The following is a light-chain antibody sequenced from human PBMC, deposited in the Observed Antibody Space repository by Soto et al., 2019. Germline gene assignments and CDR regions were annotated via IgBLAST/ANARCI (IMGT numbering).Light chain of an antibody. CDR2: DAS. V-gene: IGKV1-12*01. Sequence: IQMTQSPSSVSASVGDRVSITCRASQGISRWLAWYQQKPGKAPKLLISDASHLEMGAPSRFSGSGSGTDVVLTISCLQSEDFATYYCQQYEYLPLTFGGGTRV. CDR3: QQYEYLPLT. CDR1: QGISRW. J-gene: IGKJ4*01.